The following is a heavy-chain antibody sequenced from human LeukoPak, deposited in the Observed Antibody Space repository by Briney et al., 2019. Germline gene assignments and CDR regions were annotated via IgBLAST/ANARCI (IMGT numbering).Heavy chain of an antibody. CDR2: IHSSGSS. D-gene: IGHD3-22*01. V-gene: IGHV4-59*08. Sequence: SETLSLTCTVSGGSISSNHWSWLRQPPGKGLEWIGYIHSSGSSNWDPSLKRRVTISVDTSKNRFALKLSSVTAADTAVYYCARQGMGYYQPFEYRGQGTLVTV. CDR1: GGSISSNH. CDR3: ARQGMGYYQPFEY. J-gene: IGHJ4*02.